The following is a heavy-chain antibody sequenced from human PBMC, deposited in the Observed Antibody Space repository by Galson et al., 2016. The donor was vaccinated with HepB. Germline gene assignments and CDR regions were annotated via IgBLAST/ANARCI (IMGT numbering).Heavy chain of an antibody. CDR2: ISDSGI. CDR1: GFSFSYHV. J-gene: IGHJ4*02. V-gene: IGHV3-48*02. D-gene: IGHD3-9*01. Sequence: SLRLSCAASGFSFSYHVMNWVRQAPGKGLEWVSYISDSGIYYADSVRGRLTISRDNAKETLYLQMDSLRDEDTALYFCARGGLRYWLDLWGQGTQVTVSS. CDR3: ARGGLRYWLDL.